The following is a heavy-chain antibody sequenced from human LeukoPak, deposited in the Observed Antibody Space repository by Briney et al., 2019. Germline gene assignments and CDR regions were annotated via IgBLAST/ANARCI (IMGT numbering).Heavy chain of an antibody. V-gene: IGHV3-23*01. D-gene: IGHD1-14*01. CDR3: AKGQEPDDGVFDS. Sequence: TLRLSSAASGFTFTLIATTWGRQAPGKGLEWGSSIRSNGGTAYNADSVRGRFAISRDNSKNALFLKMTSLRVEDTAIYYCAKGQEPDDGVFDSWGQGTLVTVSS. CDR2: IRSNGGTA. J-gene: IGHJ4*02. CDR1: GFTFTLIA.